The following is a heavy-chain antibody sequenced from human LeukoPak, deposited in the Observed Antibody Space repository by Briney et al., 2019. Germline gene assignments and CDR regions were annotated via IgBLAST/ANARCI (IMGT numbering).Heavy chain of an antibody. V-gene: IGHV3-7*01. CDR2: IKQDGSEK. CDR3: ARDNNYYDSSGRRSYYMDV. D-gene: IGHD3-22*01. Sequence: GGSLRLSCAASGFTFSNYWMSWVRQAPGKGLEWVANIKQDGSEKYYVDSVRGRFTISRDNAKNSLYLQMNSLRAEDTAVYYCARDNNYYDSSGRRSYYMDVWGKGTTVTVSS. J-gene: IGHJ6*03. CDR1: GFTFSNYW.